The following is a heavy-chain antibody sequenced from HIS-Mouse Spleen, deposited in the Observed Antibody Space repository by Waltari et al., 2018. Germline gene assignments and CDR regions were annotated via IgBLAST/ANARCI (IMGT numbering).Heavy chain of an antibody. J-gene: IGHJ2*01. CDR2: LCYSGST. D-gene: IGHD6-13*01. Sequence: QLQLQESGPGLVKPSETLSLTCTVSGGSISSSSYYWGWIRQPPGKGLGWIGSLCYSGSTYYNPSLKSRVTISVDTSKTQFSLKLSSVTAADTAVYYCAREIPYSSSWYDWYFDLWGRGTLVTVSS. CDR1: GGSISSSSYY. CDR3: AREIPYSSSWYDWYFDL. V-gene: IGHV4-39*07.